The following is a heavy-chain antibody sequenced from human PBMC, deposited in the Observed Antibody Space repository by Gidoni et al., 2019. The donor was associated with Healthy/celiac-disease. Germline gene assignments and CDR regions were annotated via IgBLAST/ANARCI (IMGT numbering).Heavy chain of an antibody. J-gene: IGHJ5*02. CDR2: INHSGST. V-gene: IGHV4-34*01. Sequence: QVQLQQWGAGLLKPSETLSLTCAVYGGSFSGYYWIWIRQPPGKGLEWIGEINHSGSTNYNPSLKSRVTISVDTSKNQFSLKLSSVTAADTAVYYCARKRGYYDFWSGALLPNWFDPWGQGTLATVSS. CDR3: ARKRGYYDFWSGALLPNWFDP. CDR1: GGSFSGYY. D-gene: IGHD3-3*01.